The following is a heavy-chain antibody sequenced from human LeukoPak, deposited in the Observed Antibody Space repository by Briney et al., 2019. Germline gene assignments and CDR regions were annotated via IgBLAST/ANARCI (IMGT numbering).Heavy chain of an antibody. Sequence: ASVKVSCKASGYSFTEHYIYWVRQAPGQGLEWVGRINCNSGDANSAQKFQGRVTMTRDTSVSTAYMEVSRLTSDDTAVYYCARGMYSSGWYGSFDYWGQGTLVTVSS. CDR1: GYSFTEHY. D-gene: IGHD6-19*01. CDR2: INCNSGDA. CDR3: ARGMYSSGWYGSFDY. V-gene: IGHV1-2*02. J-gene: IGHJ4*02.